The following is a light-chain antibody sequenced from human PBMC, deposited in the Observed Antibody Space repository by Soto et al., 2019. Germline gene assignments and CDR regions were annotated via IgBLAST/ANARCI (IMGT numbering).Light chain of an antibody. Sequence: DVQMTQSPSSLSAFVGDRVTITCRASQGIAPYLAWFQQKPGKVPKLLIYATSTLQSGVPSRFSVSGSGTAFTLTINSLQPEDVGTYFCQNYNSVHVTFGGGTKVEIK. CDR2: ATS. CDR1: QGIAPY. CDR3: QNYNSVHVT. J-gene: IGKJ4*01. V-gene: IGKV1-27*01.